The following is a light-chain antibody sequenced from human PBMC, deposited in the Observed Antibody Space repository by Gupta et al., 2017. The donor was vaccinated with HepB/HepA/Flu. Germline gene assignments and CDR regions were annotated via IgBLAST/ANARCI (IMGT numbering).Light chain of an antibody. Sequence: QSVLTQPPSVSGAPGQMVTISCTGSSSNIGADYDVNWYQHLPGTAPKRLIYGNNKRPSGVPDRFSGSKSGTSASLAITGLQAEDEADYHCQSYDSSLSGVIFGGGTKLTVL. J-gene: IGLJ2*01. CDR3: QSYDSSLSGVI. CDR1: SSNIGADYD. CDR2: GNN. V-gene: IGLV1-40*01.